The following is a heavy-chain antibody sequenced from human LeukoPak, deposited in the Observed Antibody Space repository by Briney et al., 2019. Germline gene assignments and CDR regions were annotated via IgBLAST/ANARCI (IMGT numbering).Heavy chain of an antibody. CDR3: ARSEVVLLDY. V-gene: IGHV1-69*04. Sequence: SVKVSCKASGGTFSSYAISWVRQAPGQGVEWMGRIIPILGIANYAQKFQGRVTITADKSTSTAYMELSSLRSEDTAVYYCARSEVVLLDYWGQGTLVTVSS. CDR2: IIPILGIA. J-gene: IGHJ4*02. CDR1: GGTFSSYA. D-gene: IGHD2-15*01.